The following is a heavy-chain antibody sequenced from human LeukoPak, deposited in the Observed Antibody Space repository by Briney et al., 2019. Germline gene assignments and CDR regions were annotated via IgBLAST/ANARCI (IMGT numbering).Heavy chain of an antibody. CDR1: GFTFSSYE. D-gene: IGHD6-13*01. J-gene: IGHJ5*02. CDR2: IRSSGSTI. Sequence: PGGSLRLSCAASGFTFSSYEMNWVRQAPGKGLEWVSYIRSSGSTIYYADSVKGRFTISRDNAKNSLYLQMNSLRAEDMALYYCAATGYSSSWYGSNWFDPWGQGTLVTVSS. V-gene: IGHV3-48*03. CDR3: AATGYSSSWYGSNWFDP.